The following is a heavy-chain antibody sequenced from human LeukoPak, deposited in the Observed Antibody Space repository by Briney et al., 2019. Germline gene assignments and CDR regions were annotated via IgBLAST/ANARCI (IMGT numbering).Heavy chain of an antibody. V-gene: IGHV4-59*01. J-gene: IGHJ6*02. Sequence: SETLSLTCTVSGGSISSYYWSWIRQPPGKGLEWIGYIYYSGSTNYNPSLKSRVTISVDTSKNQFSLKLSSVTAADTAVYYCARDSRYCSGGSCYSHYYYGMDVWGQGTTVTVSS. CDR2: IYYSGST. CDR3: ARDSRYCSGGSCYSHYYYGMDV. CDR1: GGSISSYY. D-gene: IGHD2-15*01.